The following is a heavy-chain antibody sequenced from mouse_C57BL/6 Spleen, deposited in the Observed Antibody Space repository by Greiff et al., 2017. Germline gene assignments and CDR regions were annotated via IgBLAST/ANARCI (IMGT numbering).Heavy chain of an antibody. CDR1: GYTFTSYW. CDR2: IHPNSGST. Sequence: QVQLQQPGAELVKPGASVKLSCKASGYTFTSYWMHWVKQRPGQGLEWIGMIHPNSGSTNYNEKFKSKATLTVDKSASTAYMQLSSVTSEDSAVYYCARGTTNYFDYWGQGTTLTVSS. J-gene: IGHJ2*01. D-gene: IGHD1-1*01. V-gene: IGHV1-64*01. CDR3: ARGTTNYFDY.